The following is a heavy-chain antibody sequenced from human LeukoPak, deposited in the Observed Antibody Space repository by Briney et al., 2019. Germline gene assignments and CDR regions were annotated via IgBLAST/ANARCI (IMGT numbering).Heavy chain of an antibody. CDR3: ATEGFYF. CDR1: GAAFSKYG. V-gene: IGHV3-23*01. CDR2: ISRSGDIT. J-gene: IGHJ4*02. Sequence: PGGSLRLSCAASGAAFSKYGMKWVRQAAGAGLEYISGISRSGDITHYADSVKGRFTISRDNVKNTLYLQMNSLRAEDTALYYCATEGFYFWGQGTLVTVSS.